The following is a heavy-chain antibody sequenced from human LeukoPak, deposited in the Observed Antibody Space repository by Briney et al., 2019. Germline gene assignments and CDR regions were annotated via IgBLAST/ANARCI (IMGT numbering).Heavy chain of an antibody. CDR2: ISWNSGSI. Sequence: QSGGSLRLSCAASGFTFDDYGMSWVRQAPGKGLEWVSGISWNSGSIGYADSVKGRFTISRDNAKNSLYLQMNSLRAEDTALYYCAKASSSGYYWSIDYWGQGTLVTVSS. V-gene: IGHV3-9*01. D-gene: IGHD3-22*01. CDR1: GFTFDDYG. CDR3: AKASSSGYYWSIDY. J-gene: IGHJ4*02.